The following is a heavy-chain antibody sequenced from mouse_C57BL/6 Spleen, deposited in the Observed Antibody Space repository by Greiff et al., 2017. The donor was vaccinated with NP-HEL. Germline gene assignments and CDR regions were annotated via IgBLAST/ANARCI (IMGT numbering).Heavy chain of an antibody. CDR2: ISSGSSTI. D-gene: IGHD1-1*01. Sequence: EVKLVESGGGLVKPGGSLKLSCAASGFTFSDYGMHWVRQAPEKGLEWVAYISSGSSTIYYADTVKGRFTISRDNAKNTLFLQMTSLRSEDTAMYYCANYYGSSYETYWGQGTLVTVSA. J-gene: IGHJ3*01. CDR1: GFTFSDYG. V-gene: IGHV5-17*01. CDR3: ANYYGSSYETY.